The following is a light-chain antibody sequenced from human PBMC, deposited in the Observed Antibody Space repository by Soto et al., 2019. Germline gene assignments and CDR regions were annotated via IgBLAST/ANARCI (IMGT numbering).Light chain of an antibody. J-gene: IGKJ4*01. CDR1: QGITSW. V-gene: IGKV1-12*01. Sequence: DIQMTQSPSSVSASVGDRVTITCRASQGITSWLAWYQQKPWKAPKLLIYRASYLQSGVPSRFSGSGSGTDFTLTISGLQPADFATYYCQQTTTFPLTFGGGTKVEIK. CDR3: QQTTTFPLT. CDR2: RAS.